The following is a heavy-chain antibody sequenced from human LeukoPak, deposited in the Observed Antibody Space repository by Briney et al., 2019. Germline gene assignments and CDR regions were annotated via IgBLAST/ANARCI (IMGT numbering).Heavy chain of an antibody. V-gene: IGHV4-30-4*01. Sequence: NPSETLSLTCTVSGGSITSDFFWSWIRQPPGKGLEWIGNIYYTGSTYYNPSLESRVVISVDTSKNQFSLKLTSVTAVDTAVYYCGRLADSSGYSYVDYWGQGALVAVSS. CDR3: GRLADSSGYSYVDY. J-gene: IGHJ4*02. CDR2: IYYTGST. CDR1: GGSITSDFF. D-gene: IGHD3-22*01.